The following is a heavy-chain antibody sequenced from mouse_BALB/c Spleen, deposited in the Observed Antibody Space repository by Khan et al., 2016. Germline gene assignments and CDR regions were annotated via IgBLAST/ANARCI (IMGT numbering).Heavy chain of an antibody. CDR2: IYPGDDDT. V-gene: IGHV1-87*01. Sequence: QVRLQQSGAELARPGASVKLSRKASGYTFTTYWMQWVKQRPGQCLEWIGAIYPGDDDTRYTQKFKGKATLTADESSSTAYMQLSSLASEDSAVYYCARGGTSGSPFAYWGQGTLVTVSA. CDR1: GYTFTTYW. D-gene: IGHD2-14*01. J-gene: IGHJ3*01. CDR3: ARGGTSGSPFAY.